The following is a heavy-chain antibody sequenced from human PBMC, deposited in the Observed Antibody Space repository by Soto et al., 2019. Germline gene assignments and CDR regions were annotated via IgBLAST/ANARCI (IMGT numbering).Heavy chain of an antibody. Sequence: SSETLSLTCTVSGGSISSYYWSWIRQPPGKGLEWIGYIYYSGSTNYNPSLKSRVTISVDTSKNQFSLKLSSVTAADTAVYYCARQKEIAITMVRGAPLYFDYWGQGTLVTVSS. CDR3: ARQKEIAITMVRGAPLYFDY. CDR2: IYYSGST. D-gene: IGHD3-10*01. CDR1: GGSISSYY. J-gene: IGHJ4*02. V-gene: IGHV4-59*08.